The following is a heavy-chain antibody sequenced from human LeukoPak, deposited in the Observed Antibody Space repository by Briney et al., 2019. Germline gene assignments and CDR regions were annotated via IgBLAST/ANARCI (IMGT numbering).Heavy chain of an antibody. CDR3: ARYSSSWSREGTFDY. D-gene: IGHD6-13*01. CDR1: GFTFSSYW. J-gene: IGHJ4*02. Sequence: PGGSLRLSCAASGFTFSSYWMSWVRQAPGKGLEWVANIKQDGSEKYYVDSVKGRFTISRDNAKNSLYLQMNSLRAEDTAVYYCARYSSSWSREGTFDYWGQGTLVTVSS. CDR2: IKQDGSEK. V-gene: IGHV3-7*01.